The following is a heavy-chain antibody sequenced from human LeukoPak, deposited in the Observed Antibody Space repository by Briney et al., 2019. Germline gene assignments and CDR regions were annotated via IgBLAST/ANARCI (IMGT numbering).Heavy chain of an antibody. CDR3: ARVSSDNYYDSSGYYSYYFDY. CDR1: GFTFDDYV. J-gene: IGHJ4*02. CDR2: ISWNSGSL. V-gene: IGHV3-9*01. Sequence: QPGGSLRLSCAASGFTFDDYVMHWVRQAPGKGLEWVSGISWNSGSLGYPDSVRGRFTISRDNAKNSLYLQMNSLRAEDTAVYYCARVSSDNYYDSSGYYSYYFDYWGQGTLVTVSS. D-gene: IGHD3-22*01.